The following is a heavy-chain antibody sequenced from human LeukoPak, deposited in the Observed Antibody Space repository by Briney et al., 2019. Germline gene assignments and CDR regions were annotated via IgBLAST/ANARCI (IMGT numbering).Heavy chain of an antibody. CDR3: ARGGFILPAREDAFDI. CDR1: GGSISSGGYY. V-gene: IGHV4-31*03. Sequence: SETLSLTFTVSGGSISSGGYYWSWIRQQPGKGLEWIGYIYYSGSTYYNPSLKSRVTISVDTSKNQFSLKLSSVTAADTAVYYCARGGFILPAREDAFDIWGQGTMVTVSS. D-gene: IGHD2-15*01. J-gene: IGHJ3*02. CDR2: IYYSGST.